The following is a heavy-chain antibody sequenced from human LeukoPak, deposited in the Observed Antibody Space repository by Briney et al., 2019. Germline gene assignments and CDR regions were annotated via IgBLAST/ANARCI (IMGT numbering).Heavy chain of an antibody. CDR1: GGSISSGGYS. J-gene: IGHJ6*02. D-gene: IGHD2-15*01. CDR2: IYHSGST. V-gene: IGHV4-30-2*01. Sequence: SETLSLTCAVSGGSISSGGYSWSWIRQPPGKGLEWIGYIYHSGSTYYNPSLKSRVTISVDRSKNQFSLKLSSVTAADTAVYYCARWVVAATRLYYYGMDVWGQGTTVTVSS. CDR3: ARWVVAATRLYYYGMDV.